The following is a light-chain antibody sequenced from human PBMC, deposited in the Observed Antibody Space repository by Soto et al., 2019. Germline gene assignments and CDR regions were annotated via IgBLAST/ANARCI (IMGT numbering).Light chain of an antibody. CDR2: DTT. Sequence: QAVVTQEPSLTVSPGETVTLTCGSTTGPVTSGHFPYWFQQKPGQAPRTLIYDTTSKHSWTPARFSGSLLGGKAALTLAGAEPEDEADYYCLLYYDGPRVFGGGTQVTVL. CDR1: TGPVTSGHF. CDR3: LLYYDGPRV. J-gene: IGLJ3*02. V-gene: IGLV7-46*01.